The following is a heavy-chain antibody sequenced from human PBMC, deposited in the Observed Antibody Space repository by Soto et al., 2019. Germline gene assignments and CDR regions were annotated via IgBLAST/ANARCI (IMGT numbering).Heavy chain of an antibody. CDR3: ARLSEEPEITSLWYFDY. V-gene: IGHV4-39*01. D-gene: IGHD3-16*01. Sequence: QLQLQESGPGLVKPSETLSLTCTVSGGSISSSSYYWGWIRQPPGKGLEWIGSIYYSGSTYYNPSLKSRVTISVDTSKNQFSLKLSSVTAADTAVYYCARLSEEPEITSLWYFDYWGQGTLVTVSS. CDR1: GGSISSSSYY. J-gene: IGHJ4*02. CDR2: IYYSGST.